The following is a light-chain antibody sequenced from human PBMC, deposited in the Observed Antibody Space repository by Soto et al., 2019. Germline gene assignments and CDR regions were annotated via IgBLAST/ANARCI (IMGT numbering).Light chain of an antibody. J-gene: IGKJ4*01. V-gene: IGKV1-9*01. Sequence: DIQLTQSPSFLSASVGDRVTITCRASQGISSYLAWYQQKPGKAPNLLIYAASTLQAGVPSRFSGSGSGTEFTLTISSMQPEDYATSYCLQLYYYPLTFGGGTKVEIK. CDR2: AAS. CDR1: QGISSY. CDR3: LQLYYYPLT.